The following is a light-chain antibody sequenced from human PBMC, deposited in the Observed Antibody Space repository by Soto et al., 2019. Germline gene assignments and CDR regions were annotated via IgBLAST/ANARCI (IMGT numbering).Light chain of an antibody. J-gene: IGKJ4*01. Sequence: DIQMTQSPSFVSASVGDIVTITCRASQGISSWLAWYQHRPGRAPKLLIHAASNLESGVPSRFSGSGSGTDFTLTISSLQPEDFATYYCQQTTSFPLTFGGGTKVEIK. V-gene: IGKV1-12*01. CDR3: QQTTSFPLT. CDR2: AAS. CDR1: QGISSW.